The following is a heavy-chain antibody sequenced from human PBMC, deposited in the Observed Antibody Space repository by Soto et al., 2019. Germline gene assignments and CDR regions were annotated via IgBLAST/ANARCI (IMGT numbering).Heavy chain of an antibody. D-gene: IGHD5-12*01. CDR3: ARFRDSGYWEADY. V-gene: IGHV4-59*08. CDR2: IYYSGST. J-gene: IGHJ4*02. CDR1: GGSISSYY. Sequence: SETLSLTCTVSGGSISSYYWSWIRQPPGKGLEWIGYIYYSGSTNYNPSLKSRVTISVDTSKNQFSLKLSSVTAADTAVYYCARFRDSGYWEADYWGQGTLVTVSS.